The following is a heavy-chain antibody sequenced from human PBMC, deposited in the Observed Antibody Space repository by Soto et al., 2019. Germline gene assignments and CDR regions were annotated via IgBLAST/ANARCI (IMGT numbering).Heavy chain of an antibody. D-gene: IGHD4-4*01. CDR3: ARRPPYTNYLDY. V-gene: IGHV2-5*01. CDR1: GFSLNTSGVG. J-gene: IGHJ4*02. CDR2: IYWSDEK. Sequence: QITLKESGPALVKPTQTLTLTCTISGFSLNTSGVGVGWIRQPPGKALEWLALIYWSDEKRYSPSLKTRLNITKDTSKNQVVLTMTNMDPVDTATYYCARRPPYTNYLDYWGQGTLVTVSS.